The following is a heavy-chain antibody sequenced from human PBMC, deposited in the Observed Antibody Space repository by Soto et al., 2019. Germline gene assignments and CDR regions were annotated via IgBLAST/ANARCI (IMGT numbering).Heavy chain of an antibody. CDR2: ISYDGSNK. CDR3: ARGRDYLGGDFDY. D-gene: IGHD3-16*01. V-gene: IGHV3-30-3*01. Sequence: QVQLVESGGGVVQPGRSLRLSCAASGFTFSSYAMHWVRQAPGKGLEWVAVISYDGSNKYYADSVKGRFTISRDNSKNTLYLQMNSLRAEDTAVYYSARGRDYLGGDFDYWGQGTLVTVSS. CDR1: GFTFSSYA. J-gene: IGHJ4*02.